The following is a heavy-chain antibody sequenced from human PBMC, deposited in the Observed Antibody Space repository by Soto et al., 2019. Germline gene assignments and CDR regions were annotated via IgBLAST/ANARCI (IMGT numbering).Heavy chain of an antibody. CDR1: GGSFTDYK. CDR3: AGGPDYGDYDA. V-gene: IGHV4-34*01. J-gene: IGHJ5*02. D-gene: IGHD4-17*01. Sequence: QVQLRQWGAGLLKPSETLSLTCVVSGGSFTDYKWTWIRQSPEKGLEWIGEIRHNGDTDSKPSLRGRLTMSLDTSKNQFSLHLSSVTSADTAVYFCAGGPDYGDYDAWGQGTLVTVSS. CDR2: IRHNGDT.